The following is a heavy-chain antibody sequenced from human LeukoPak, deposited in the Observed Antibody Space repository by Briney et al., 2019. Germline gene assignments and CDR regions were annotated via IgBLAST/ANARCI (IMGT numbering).Heavy chain of an antibody. CDR3: ASIRGDWRDTLGVDY. D-gene: IGHD2-21*02. V-gene: IGHV4-39*07. J-gene: IGHJ4*02. Sequence: SETLSLTCTVSGGSIRSSSYYWGWIRQPPGKGLEWIGSIYYSGSTYYNPSLKSRVTISVDTSKNQFSLKLSSVTAADTAVYYCASIRGDWRDTLGVDYWGQGTLVTVSS. CDR1: GGSIRSSSYY. CDR2: IYYSGST.